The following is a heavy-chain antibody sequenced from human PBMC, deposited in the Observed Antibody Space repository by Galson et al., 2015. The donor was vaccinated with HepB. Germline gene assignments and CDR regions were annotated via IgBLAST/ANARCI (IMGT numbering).Heavy chain of an antibody. CDR3: AREGGCGGDCYQNYFDY. CDR2: IWYDGSNK. Sequence: SLRLSCAASGFTFSSYGMHWVRQAPGKGLEWVAVIWYDGSNKYYADSVKGRFTISRDNSKNTLYLQMNSLRAEDTAVYYCAREGGCGGDCYQNYFDYWGQGTLVTVSS. D-gene: IGHD2-21*01. V-gene: IGHV3-33*01. J-gene: IGHJ4*02. CDR1: GFTFSSYG.